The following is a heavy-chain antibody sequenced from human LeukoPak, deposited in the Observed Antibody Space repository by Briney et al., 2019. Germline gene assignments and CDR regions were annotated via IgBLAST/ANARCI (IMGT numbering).Heavy chain of an antibody. CDR1: GYTLTELS. J-gene: IGHJ3*02. CDR2: FDPEGGET. Sequence: GASVKVSCKVSGYTLTELSMHWVRQAPGKGLEWMGGFDPEGGETIYAQKFQGRVTMTEDTSTDTAYMELSSLRSEDTAVYYCATLGGHGLEWELGHRRAFDIWGQGTMVTVSS. D-gene: IGHD1-26*01. V-gene: IGHV1-24*01. CDR3: ATLGGHGLEWELGHRRAFDI.